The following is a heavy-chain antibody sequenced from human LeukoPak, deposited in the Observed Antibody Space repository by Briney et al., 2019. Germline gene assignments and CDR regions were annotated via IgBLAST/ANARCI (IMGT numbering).Heavy chain of an antibody. CDR3: ARGPNYYDSSGEDY. CDR1: EFTVSSNY. Sequence: GGSLRPSCAASEFTVSSNYMSWVRQAPGKGLEWVSVIYSGGSTYYADSVKGRFTISRDNSKNTLYLQMNSLRAEDTAVYYCARGPNYYDSSGEDYWGQGTLVTVSS. CDR2: IYSGGST. V-gene: IGHV3-53*01. J-gene: IGHJ4*02. D-gene: IGHD3-22*01.